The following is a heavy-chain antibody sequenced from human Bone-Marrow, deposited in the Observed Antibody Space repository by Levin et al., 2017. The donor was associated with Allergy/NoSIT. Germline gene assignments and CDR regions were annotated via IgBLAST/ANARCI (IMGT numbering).Heavy chain of an antibody. V-gene: IGHV4-39*02. Sequence: SQTLSLTCTVSGDSVSSSNYHWGWIRQPPGKGLEWIGSIHHSGSTYYNPSLKSRVTISVDTSRNQFSLSLSSATAADTAVYYCARDFIGVPGNFDYWGQGTLVTVSS. CDR3: ARDFIGVPGNFDY. CDR1: GDSVSSSNYH. J-gene: IGHJ4*02. D-gene: IGHD6-19*01. CDR2: IHHSGST.